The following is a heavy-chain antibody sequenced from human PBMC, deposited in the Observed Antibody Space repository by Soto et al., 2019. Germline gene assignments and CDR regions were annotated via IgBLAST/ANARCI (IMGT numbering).Heavy chain of an antibody. CDR3: VGGQYYFDY. D-gene: IGHD3-10*01. CDR2: ISYDGSNK. J-gene: IGHJ4*02. CDR1: GFPFTTYG. V-gene: IGHV3-30*03. Sequence: QVQLVESGGGVVQPGRSLRLFCAASGFPFTTYGMHWVREGPGKGLAWVAVISYDGSNKYYADSVKGRFTISRDNSKNTLYLQMNSLRPEDTALYYCVGGQYYFDYRGQGTLVNVSS.